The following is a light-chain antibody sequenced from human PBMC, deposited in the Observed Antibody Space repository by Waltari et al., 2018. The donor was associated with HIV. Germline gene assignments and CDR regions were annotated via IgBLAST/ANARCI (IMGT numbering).Light chain of an antibody. Sequence: YVLTQPPSVSVTPGPTASMTCRGNNVGSKIGHWYRQKPGQAPVLVIYDGSDRPSGIPERFSGSNSGNTATLTISRVEAGDEADYYCQVWDSSSDHYVFGTGTKVTVL. CDR2: DGS. CDR1: NVGSKI. J-gene: IGLJ1*01. V-gene: IGLV3-21*02. CDR3: QVWDSSSDHYV.